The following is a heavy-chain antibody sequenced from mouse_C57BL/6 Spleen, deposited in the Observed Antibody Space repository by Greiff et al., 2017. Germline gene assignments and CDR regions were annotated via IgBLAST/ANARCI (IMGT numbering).Heavy chain of an antibody. CDR3: ARHRSGGSDYAMDY. J-gene: IGHJ4*01. CDR2: ISDGGSYT. Sequence: EVMLVESGGGLVKPGGSLKLSCAASGFTFSSYAMSWVRQTPEKRLEWVATISDGGSYTYYPDNVKGRFTISRNNAKNILYLQMSHLKSEDTAMYYCARHRSGGSDYAMDYWGQGTSVTVSS. CDR1: GFTFSSYA. V-gene: IGHV5-4*03. D-gene: IGHD3-1*01.